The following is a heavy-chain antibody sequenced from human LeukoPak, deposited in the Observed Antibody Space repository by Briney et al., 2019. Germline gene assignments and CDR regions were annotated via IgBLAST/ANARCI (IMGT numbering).Heavy chain of an antibody. J-gene: IGHJ4*02. D-gene: IGHD3-10*01. V-gene: IGHV1-2*02. CDR1: GYTFTGYY. CDR3: AREWKGSGSYYRPFDY. Sequence: ASVKVSCKASGYTFTGYYMHWERQAPGQGLEWMGWINPNSGGTNYAQKFQGRVTMTRDTSISTAYMELSRLRSDDTAVYYCAREWKGSGSYYRPFDYWGQGTLVTVSS. CDR2: INPNSGGT.